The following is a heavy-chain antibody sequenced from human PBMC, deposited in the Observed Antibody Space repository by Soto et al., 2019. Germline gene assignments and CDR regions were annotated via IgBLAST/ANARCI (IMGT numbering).Heavy chain of an antibody. CDR3: ARGGYYDSSGSRNYYYYGMNV. D-gene: IGHD3-22*01. CDR2: ISAYDGYT. Sequence: ASVKVSCKASGYTFTSYGINWVRQAPGQGLEWLGWISAYDGYTKYAQILKGRVYMTTDTSTKTAYMELRSLRSDDTAIYYFARGGYYDSSGSRNYYYYGMNVWGQGTTVTVSS. J-gene: IGHJ6*02. CDR1: GYTFTSYG. V-gene: IGHV1-18*01.